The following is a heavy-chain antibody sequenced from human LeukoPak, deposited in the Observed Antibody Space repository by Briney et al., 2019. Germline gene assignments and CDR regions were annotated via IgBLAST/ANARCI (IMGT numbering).Heavy chain of an antibody. CDR1: GFTFSSYG. D-gene: IGHD2-2*01. Sequence: GGSLRLSCAASGFTFSSYGMHWVRQAPGKGLEWVAFIRYDGSNKYYADSVKGRFTISRDNSKNTLYLQMNSLRAEDTAVYYCAKDGCSSTSCEYGTYYYYGMDVWGQGTTVTVSS. J-gene: IGHJ6*02. V-gene: IGHV3-30*02. CDR3: AKDGCSSTSCEYGTYYYYGMDV. CDR2: IRYDGSNK.